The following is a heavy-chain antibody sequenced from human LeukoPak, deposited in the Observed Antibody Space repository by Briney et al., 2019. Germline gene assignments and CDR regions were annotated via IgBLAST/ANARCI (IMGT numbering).Heavy chain of an antibody. Sequence: ASVKVSCKASGYTFTNYAIHWVGQTPGQRLEWMGWINSGNGNTKYLQELQGRVAITRDTSASTAYMALSSLRSDDTSVYYCAREWLSTGDSHYSHWGQGTLVTVSS. V-gene: IGHV1-3*01. J-gene: IGHJ4*02. D-gene: IGHD2-15*01. CDR2: INSGNGNT. CDR3: AREWLSTGDSHYSH. CDR1: GYTFTNYA.